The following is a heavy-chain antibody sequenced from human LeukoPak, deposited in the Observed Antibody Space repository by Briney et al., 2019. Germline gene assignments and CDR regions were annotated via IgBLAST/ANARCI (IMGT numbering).Heavy chain of an antibody. V-gene: IGHV1-2*02. D-gene: IGHD1-14*01. Sequence: ASVKVSCKASGYSFTDYYMHWVRQAPGQGLEWMGWINPSGGGTNYAQNFQGRVSMTRDTSITTAYMELNNLRSDDTAVYYCARDDASTGLNAFDVWGQGTMVTVSS. CDR1: GYSFTDYY. J-gene: IGHJ3*01. CDR3: ARDDASTGLNAFDV. CDR2: INPSGGGT.